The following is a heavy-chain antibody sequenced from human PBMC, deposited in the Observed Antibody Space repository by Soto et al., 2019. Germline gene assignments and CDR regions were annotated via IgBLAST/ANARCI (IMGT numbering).Heavy chain of an antibody. Sequence: GGSLRLSCTASGFNFGDYAMSWFRQAPGKGLEWVGFIRTKAYGGTTEYAASVKGRFTISRDDSKSIAYLQMNSLKTEDTAVFYCTRAGLGLNVVVPAAMVTGGAFDYWGQGTLVTVSS. V-gene: IGHV3-49*03. J-gene: IGHJ4*02. CDR1: GFNFGDYA. CDR2: IRTKAYGGTT. D-gene: IGHD2-2*01. CDR3: TRAGLGLNVVVPAAMVTGGAFDY.